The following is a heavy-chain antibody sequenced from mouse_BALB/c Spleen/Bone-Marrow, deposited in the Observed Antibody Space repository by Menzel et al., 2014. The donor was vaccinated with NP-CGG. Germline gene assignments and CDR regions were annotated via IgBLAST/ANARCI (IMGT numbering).Heavy chain of an antibody. CDR3: ARRGNYGNAMDY. V-gene: IGHV1-87*01. D-gene: IGHD2-1*01. J-gene: IGHJ4*01. CDR2: IYPGDGDT. CDR1: GYTFTSYW. Sequence: QVPLQQSGAELARPGASVKMSCKASGYTFTSYWMQWVKQRPGQGLEWIGAIYPGDGDTRYTQKFKGKATLTADKSSSTAYMQLSSLASEDSAVYYCARRGNYGNAMDYWGQGTSVTVSS.